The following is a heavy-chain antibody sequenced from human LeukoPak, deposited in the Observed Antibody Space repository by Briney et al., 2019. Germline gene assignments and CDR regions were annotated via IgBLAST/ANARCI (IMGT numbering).Heavy chain of an antibody. CDR3: ANTPSGRPFDY. Sequence: NPSETLSLTCTVSGGSISSYYWSWIRQPPGKGLEWIGYIYDSGSTSYNPSLQSRVTISVDTSKNQFSLRLSSVTAADTAVHYCANTPSGRPFDYWGQGTLVTVSS. D-gene: IGHD6-6*01. V-gene: IGHV4-59*01. J-gene: IGHJ4*02. CDR2: IYDSGST. CDR1: GGSISSYY.